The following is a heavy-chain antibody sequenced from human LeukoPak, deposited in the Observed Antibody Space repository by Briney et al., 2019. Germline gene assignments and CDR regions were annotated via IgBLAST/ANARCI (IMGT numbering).Heavy chain of an antibody. CDR1: GFTFSSYG. J-gene: IGHJ4*02. D-gene: IGHD6-19*01. V-gene: IGHV3-30*02. CDR3: AKVAPVDYGYSSGWMFNHYFDC. CDR2: IRYDGSNK. Sequence: GGSLRLSCAASGFTFSSYGMHWVRQAPGNGLEWVAFIRYDGSNKYYADSVKGRFTISRDNSKNTLYLQMNSLRAEDTAVYSCAKVAPVDYGYSSGWMFNHYFDCWGQGTLVTVSS.